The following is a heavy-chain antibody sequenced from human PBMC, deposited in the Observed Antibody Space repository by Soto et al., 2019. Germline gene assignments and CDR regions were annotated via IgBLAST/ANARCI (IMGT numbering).Heavy chain of an antibody. CDR1: VGSMISYF. CDR3: ARVKTVDYYGMGV. V-gene: IGHV4-4*07. J-gene: IGHJ6*02. Sequence: SETLSLTCTFSVGSMISYFWSWIRQPAGKGLEWIGRIYSSGSTDYNPSLKSRVTMSIDTSKNQFSLNLSSVTAADTAVYFCARVKTVDYYGMGVWGQGTTVTVSS. CDR2: IYSSGST.